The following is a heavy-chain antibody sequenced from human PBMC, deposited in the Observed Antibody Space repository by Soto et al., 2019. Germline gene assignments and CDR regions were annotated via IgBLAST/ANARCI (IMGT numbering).Heavy chain of an antibody. Sequence: ASVKVSCKASGYTFTGYYMHWVRQAPGQGLEWMGWINPNSGGTNYAQKFQGRVTMTRDTPISTAYMELSRLRSDDTAVYYCASGEPQRITMVRGPDRPWGGYSYGYGGVRDYYYYGMDVWGQGTTVTVS. CDR3: ASGEPQRITMVRGPDRPWGGYSYGYGGVRDYYYYGMDV. V-gene: IGHV1-2*02. J-gene: IGHJ6*02. CDR2: INPNSGGT. D-gene: IGHD3-10*01. CDR1: GYTFTGYY.